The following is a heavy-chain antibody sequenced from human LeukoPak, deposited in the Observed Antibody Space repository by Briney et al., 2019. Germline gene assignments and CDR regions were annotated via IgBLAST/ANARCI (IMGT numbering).Heavy chain of an antibody. Sequence: GGSLRLSCAASGFTSSDYYMTWIRQPPGKGPEWISYISSSGGTTTYVDSVKGRFTISRDNAKNSLYLQMNSLRADDTAVYYCARSNYYTVDVWGQGTTVTVSS. CDR3: ARSNYYTVDV. CDR2: ISSSGGTT. J-gene: IGHJ6*02. CDR1: GFTSSDYY. V-gene: IGHV3-11*01.